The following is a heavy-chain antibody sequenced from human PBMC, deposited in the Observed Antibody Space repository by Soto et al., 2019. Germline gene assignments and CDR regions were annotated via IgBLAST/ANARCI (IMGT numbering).Heavy chain of an antibody. D-gene: IGHD2-2*01. CDR3: ARADIVVVPAIRNYWFDS. V-gene: IGHV1-2*02. CDR2: INPNSGAT. J-gene: IGHJ5*01. CDR1: GYTFSNYY. Sequence: QVQLVQSGAEVKKPGASVKVSCKASGYTFSNYYMHWVRQAPGHGLEWMGWINPNSGATNYAQNFQGRITLTRDTSISTAYMELRRLRSDDTAVYYCARADIVVVPAIRNYWFDSWGQGTLVTVSS.